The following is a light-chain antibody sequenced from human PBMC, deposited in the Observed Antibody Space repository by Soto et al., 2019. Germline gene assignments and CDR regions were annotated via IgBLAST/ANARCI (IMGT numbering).Light chain of an antibody. CDR2: EAS. Sequence: VLTQSPATLSLSPGERAPLSCRASQTVSSSVAWYQQKPGQAPRLLIYEASNRATGIPARFSGSGSGADFTLTISSLEPEDFALYYCQQHINWPLTFGGGTKVDIK. CDR3: QQHINWPLT. J-gene: IGKJ4*01. V-gene: IGKV3-11*01. CDR1: QTVSSS.